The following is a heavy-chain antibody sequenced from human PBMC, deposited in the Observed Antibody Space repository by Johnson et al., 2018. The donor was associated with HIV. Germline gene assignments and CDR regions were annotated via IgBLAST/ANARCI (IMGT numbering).Heavy chain of an antibody. J-gene: IGHJ3*02. CDR3: GGSYYYDSSGYYARNAYDI. V-gene: IGHV3-30*04. D-gene: IGHD3-22*01. CDR2: ISYDGSNE. Sequence: VQLVESGGGVVQPGKSLRLSCAASGFTFSSYTMYWVRQAPGKGLEWVAVISYDGSNEYYADSVKGRFTISRDNSKNTLYLQMNSLRAEDTAVYYCGGSYYYDSSGYYARNAYDIWGQGTMVTVSS. CDR1: GFTFSSYT.